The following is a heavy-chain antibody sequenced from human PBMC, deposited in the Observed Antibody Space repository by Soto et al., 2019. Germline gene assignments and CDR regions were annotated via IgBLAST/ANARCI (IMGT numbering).Heavy chain of an antibody. CDR1: GFTFSSYG. V-gene: IGHV3-33*01. CDR2: IWYDGSNK. J-gene: IGHJ4*02. Sequence: PGGSLRLSCAASGFTFSSYGMHWVLQAPGKGLEWVAVIWYDGSNKDYAESVKGRFTISRDNSKNTLYLQMSSLRAEDTAVYYCARESHCSRGWQLTADYWGQGTLVTVSS. D-gene: IGHD6-19*01. CDR3: ARESHCSRGWQLTADY.